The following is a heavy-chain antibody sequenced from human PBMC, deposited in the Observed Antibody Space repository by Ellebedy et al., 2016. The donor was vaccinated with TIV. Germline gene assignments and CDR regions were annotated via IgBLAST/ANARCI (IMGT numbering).Heavy chain of an antibody. CDR3: ATSGDPDEFFFDY. J-gene: IGHJ4*02. CDR2: LSGSSASI. V-gene: IGHV3-23*02. D-gene: IGHD1-26*01. CDR1: GFTFNSFV. Sequence: GESLKISXVADGFTFNSFVMSWVRQAPGKGLEYVAGLSGSSASIYYKDSVKGRFTISRDTSKRTAFLQMNSLRTDDTAVYYCATSGDPDEFFFDYWGQGTLVTVSS.